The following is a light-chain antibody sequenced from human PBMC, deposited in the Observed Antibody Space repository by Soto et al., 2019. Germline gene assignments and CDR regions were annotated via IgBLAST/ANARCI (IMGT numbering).Light chain of an antibody. Sequence: EIVLTQSPATLSLSPGDRATLTCRTSQIIYTSLAWYQQKPGQAPRLLIYGASTRGTGIPDRFSGSGSGTVFTLAISSLQYEYSAVYCFQHYNYHGTFGQGTKVEIK. CDR3: QHYNYHGT. CDR2: GAS. V-gene: IGKV3-15*01. J-gene: IGKJ1*01. CDR1: QIIYTS.